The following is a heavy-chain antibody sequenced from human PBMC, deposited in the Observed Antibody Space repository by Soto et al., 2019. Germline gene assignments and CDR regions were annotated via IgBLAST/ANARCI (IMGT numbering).Heavy chain of an antibody. J-gene: IGHJ4*02. Sequence: QVQLQESGPGLVKPSETLSLTCTVSGGSISSYYWSWIRQPPGQGLEWIGYIYYSGSTNYNPSLKSRVTISVDTSKNQFSLKLSSVTAADTAVYYCARGKQWLGYWGQGTLVTVSS. CDR2: IYYSGST. CDR1: GGSISSYY. D-gene: IGHD6-19*01. V-gene: IGHV4-59*01. CDR3: ARGKQWLGY.